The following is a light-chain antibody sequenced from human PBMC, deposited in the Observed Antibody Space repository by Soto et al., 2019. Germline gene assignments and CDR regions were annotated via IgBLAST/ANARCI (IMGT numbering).Light chain of an antibody. J-gene: IGLJ1*01. CDR3: SAWDNSLNGYV. Sequence: QSVLTQPPSVSGAPGQRVTISCTGSSSNIGAGFDVHWYHQIAGTAPKLLIYGNSNRPSGVPDRFSGSKSGTSASLAISELQSEDAGDYYCSAWDNSLNGYVFGPGTKLTVL. CDR2: GNS. CDR1: SSNIGAGFD. V-gene: IGLV1-40*01.